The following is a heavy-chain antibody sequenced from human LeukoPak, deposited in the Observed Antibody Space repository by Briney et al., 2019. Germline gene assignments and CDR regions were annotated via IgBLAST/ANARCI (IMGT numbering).Heavy chain of an antibody. V-gene: IGHV3-7*01. CDR3: ARVQGGHIVVVTAFFDAFDI. D-gene: IGHD2-21*02. Sequence: GGSLRLSCAASGFTFSSYWMSWVRQAPGQGLEWVANIKQDGSEKYYVDSVKGRFTISRDNAKNSLYLQMNSLRAEDTAVYYCARVQGGHIVVVTAFFDAFDIWGQGTMVTVSS. CDR1: GFTFSSYW. CDR2: IKQDGSEK. J-gene: IGHJ3*02.